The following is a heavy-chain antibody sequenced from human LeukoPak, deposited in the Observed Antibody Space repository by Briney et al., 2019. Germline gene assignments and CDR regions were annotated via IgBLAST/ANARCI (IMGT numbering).Heavy chain of an antibody. V-gene: IGHV1-2*02. Sequence: GASVKVSCKASGYTFTDYYIHWVRQAPGQGLEWMGWVIPNSGGSNYAQQFQGRVTMTRDTSISTAYMELSRLRSDDTAVYYCARDQDGPVIPYDFWSGYWNGNAFDIWGQGTMVTVSS. D-gene: IGHD3-3*01. CDR2: VIPNSGGS. J-gene: IGHJ3*02. CDR1: GYTFTDYY. CDR3: ARDQDGPVIPYDFWSGYWNGNAFDI.